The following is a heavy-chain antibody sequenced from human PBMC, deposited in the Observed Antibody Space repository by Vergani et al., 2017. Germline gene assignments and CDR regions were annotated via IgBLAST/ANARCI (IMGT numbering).Heavy chain of an antibody. CDR3: ARKKYYDSKDYYQVEPFDY. D-gene: IGHD3-22*01. CDR2: ISSDGGST. Sequence: VQLVESGGGLVQPGGSLRLSCAASGFTFSTYAMTWVRQAPGKGLEWVSTISSDGGSTYYADSVKGRFTISRDNSKNTLSLQMNSLTAEDTAIYYCARKKYYDSKDYYQVEPFDYWGQGTLVTVSS. CDR1: GFTFSTYA. J-gene: IGHJ4*02. V-gene: IGHV3-23*04.